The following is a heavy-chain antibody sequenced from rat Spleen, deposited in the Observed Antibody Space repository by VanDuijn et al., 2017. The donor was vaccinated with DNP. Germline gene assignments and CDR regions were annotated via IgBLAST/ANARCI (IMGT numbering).Heavy chain of an antibody. CDR2: ITSSGGST. CDR3: ATHTFTPGITTAFGS. J-gene: IGHJ3*01. CDR1: GFTFNKYW. V-gene: IGHV5-31*01. Sequence: EVQLVESGGDLVQPGRSLKLSCVASGFTFNKYWMTWIRQVPGKGLEWVAAITSSGGSTYYPDSVKGRFTISRDTARSTLYLQMDSLRSEDTATYYCATHTFTPGITTAFGSWGQGTLVTVSS. D-gene: IGHD1-4*01.